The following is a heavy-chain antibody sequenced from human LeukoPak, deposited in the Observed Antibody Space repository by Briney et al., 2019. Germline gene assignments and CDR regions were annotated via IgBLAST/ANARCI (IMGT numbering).Heavy chain of an antibody. J-gene: IGHJ4*02. V-gene: IGHV4-39*01. CDR1: GGSISSSSYY. Sequence: SETLSLTCTVSGGSISSSSYYWGWIRQPPGKGLEWIGSIYYSGSTYYNPSLKSRVTISVDTSKNQFSLKLSSVTAADTAVYYCARHEAGNSSSWPDYWGQGTLVTVSS. CDR2: IYYSGST. D-gene: IGHD6-13*01. CDR3: ARHEAGNSSSWPDY.